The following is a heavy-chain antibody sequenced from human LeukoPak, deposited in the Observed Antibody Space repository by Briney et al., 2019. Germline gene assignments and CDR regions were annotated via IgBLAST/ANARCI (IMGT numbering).Heavy chain of an antibody. V-gene: IGHV5-51*01. J-gene: IGHJ5*02. D-gene: IGHD6-13*01. CDR1: GYSLTSYW. Sequence: GESLKISCKGSGYSLTSYWIGWVRQMPGKGLEWMGIIYPGDSDTRYSPSFQGQVTISADKSISTAYLQWSSLKASDTAMYYCARLFVRIAAAGTWFDPWGQGTLVTVSS. CDR3: ARLFVRIAAAGTWFDP. CDR2: IYPGDSDT.